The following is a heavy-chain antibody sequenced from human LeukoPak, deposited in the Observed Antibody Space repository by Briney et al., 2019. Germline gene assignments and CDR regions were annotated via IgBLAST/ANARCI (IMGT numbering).Heavy chain of an antibody. Sequence: GGSLRLSCAASGFTFSSFAMTWVRQAPGKALEWVSSITGNHGATYNIDSVEGRFTISRDNSQNTLYLQMNSLRAEDTAVYYCTKDPNGDYVGAFDPWGQGTLVTVSS. CDR3: TKDPNGDYVGAFDP. CDR2: ITGNHGAT. V-gene: IGHV3-23*01. D-gene: IGHD4-17*01. CDR1: GFTFSSFA. J-gene: IGHJ5*02.